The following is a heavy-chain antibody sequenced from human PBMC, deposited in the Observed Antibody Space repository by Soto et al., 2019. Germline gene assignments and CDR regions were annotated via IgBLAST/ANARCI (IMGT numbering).Heavy chain of an antibody. D-gene: IGHD5-18*01. Sequence: EVQLVESGGGLVQPGGSLRLSCAASGITVSTNYMSWVRQAPGRGLEWVSVIHSGGSTYYADSVKGRFTVSRDNSKNTLYLQMNSLRVEDTAVYYCAREVSHGYVLRGMDVWGQGTTVTVFS. V-gene: IGHV3-66*01. CDR1: GITVSTNY. J-gene: IGHJ6*02. CDR3: AREVSHGYVLRGMDV. CDR2: IHSGGST.